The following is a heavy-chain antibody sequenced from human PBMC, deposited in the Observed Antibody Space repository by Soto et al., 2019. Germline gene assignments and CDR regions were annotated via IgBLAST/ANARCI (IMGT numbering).Heavy chain of an antibody. D-gene: IGHD2-2*01. V-gene: IGHV3-33*01. CDR3: ARGIVVVPAAIYYGMDV. CDR2: IWYDGSNK. CDR1: GFTFSSYG. Sequence: GGSLRLSCAASGFTFSSYGMHWVRQAPGKGLEWVAVIWYDGSNKYYADSVKGRFTISRDNSKNTLYLQMNSLRAEDTAVYYCARGIVVVPAAIYYGMDVWGQGTTVTVSS. J-gene: IGHJ6*02.